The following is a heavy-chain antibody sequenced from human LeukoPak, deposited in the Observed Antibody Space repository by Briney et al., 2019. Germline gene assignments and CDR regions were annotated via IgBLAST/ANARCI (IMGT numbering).Heavy chain of an antibody. J-gene: IGHJ4*02. V-gene: IGHV1-8*01. CDR2: MNPNSGNP. Sequence: ASVKVSCKASGYTFTSYDINWVRQATGQGLEWMGWMNPNSGNPGYAQKFQGRVTMTRNTSISTAYMELSSLRSEDTAVYYCARAVYDSSGYYYDYWGQGTLVTVSS. D-gene: IGHD3-22*01. CDR3: ARAVYDSSGYYYDY. CDR1: GYTFTSYD.